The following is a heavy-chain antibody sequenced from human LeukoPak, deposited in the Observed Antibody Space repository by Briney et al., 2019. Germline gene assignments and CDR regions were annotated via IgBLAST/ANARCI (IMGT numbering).Heavy chain of an antibody. CDR1: GGSISSYY. J-gene: IGHJ4*02. Sequence: SATLSLTCTVSGGSISSYYWSWIRQPPGKGLEWIGYIYNSGSTNYNPSLKSRVTISVDTSKNQFSLKVSSVTAADTAVYYCARVGGSSSFGYWGQGTLVTVSS. D-gene: IGHD6-6*01. V-gene: IGHV4-59*01. CDR3: ARVGGSSSFGY. CDR2: IYNSGST.